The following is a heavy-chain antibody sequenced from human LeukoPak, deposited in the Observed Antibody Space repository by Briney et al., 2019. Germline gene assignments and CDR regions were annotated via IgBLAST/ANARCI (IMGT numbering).Heavy chain of an antibody. CDR2: IYHSGST. CDR1: GGSISSGGYS. D-gene: IGHD4-23*01. J-gene: IGHJ4*02. V-gene: IGHV4-30-2*01. CDR3: ARGSRRGGNDY. Sequence: PSQTLSLTCAVSGGSISSGGYSWSWIPQPPGKGLEWIGYIYHSGSTYYNPSLKSRVTISVDRSKNQFSLKLSSVTAADTAVYYCARGSRRGGNDYWGQGTLVTVSS.